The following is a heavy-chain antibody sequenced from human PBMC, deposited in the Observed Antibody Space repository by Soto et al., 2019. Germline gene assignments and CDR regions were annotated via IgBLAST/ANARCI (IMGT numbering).Heavy chain of an antibody. CDR2: IDHRGRT. Sequence: SETLSLTCAVYGGSLSGTYWSWLRQSPEKGLEWIGEIDHRGRTNYSPSLKSRLTFSVDTSKNQFSLKLSSVTAADTAVYYCARGGSSGYYSWGQGTLVTVSS. D-gene: IGHD3-22*01. V-gene: IGHV4-34*01. J-gene: IGHJ4*02. CDR1: GGSLSGTY. CDR3: ARGGSSGYYS.